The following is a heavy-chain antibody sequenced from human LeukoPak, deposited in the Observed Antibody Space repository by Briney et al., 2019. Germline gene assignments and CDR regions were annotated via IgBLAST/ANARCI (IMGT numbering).Heavy chain of an antibody. CDR2: IYYSGST. CDR1: GGSISSYY. CDR3: ARGGNYDILTGSLGAFDI. J-gene: IGHJ3*02. Sequence: PSEALSLTCTVSGGSISSYYWSWIRQPPGKGLEWIGYIYYSGSTNYNPSLKSRVTISVDTSKNQFSLKLSSVTAADTAVYYCARGGNYDILTGSLGAFDIWGQGTMVTVSS. D-gene: IGHD3-9*01. V-gene: IGHV4-59*01.